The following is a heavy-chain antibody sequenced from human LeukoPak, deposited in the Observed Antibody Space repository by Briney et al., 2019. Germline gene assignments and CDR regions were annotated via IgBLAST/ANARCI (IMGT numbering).Heavy chain of an antibody. V-gene: IGHV3-7*05. J-gene: IGHJ4*02. D-gene: IGHD5/OR15-5a*01. CDR3: VSTATFDH. CDR1: GFTFGDYA. Sequence: GGSLRLSCTASGFTFGDYAMSWVRQAPGKGLEWVANIKQDGSEKYYVDSVKGRFTISRDNAKNSLYLQMNSLRAEDTAVYYCVSTATFDHWGQGTLVTVSS. CDR2: IKQDGSEK.